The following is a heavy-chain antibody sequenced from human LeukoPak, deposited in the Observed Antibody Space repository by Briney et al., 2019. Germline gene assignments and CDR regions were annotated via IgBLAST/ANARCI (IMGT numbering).Heavy chain of an antibody. V-gene: IGHV3-23*01. CDR2: ISDGGGST. D-gene: IGHD6-19*01. CDR3: AKVERGWNDY. Sequence: AGSLRLSCAASGFTFSSYGMNWVRQSPGKGLEWVSAISDGGGSTYYADSVKGRFTISRDNSKNTLYLQMNSLRAEDTAVYYCAKVERGWNDYWGQGTLVTVSS. J-gene: IGHJ4*02. CDR1: GFTFSSYG.